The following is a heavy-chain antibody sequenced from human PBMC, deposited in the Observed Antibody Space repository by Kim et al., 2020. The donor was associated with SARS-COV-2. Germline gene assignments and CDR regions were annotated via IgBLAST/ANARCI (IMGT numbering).Heavy chain of an antibody. CDR3: TTDLRRYFDWFPYYYYGMDV. D-gene: IGHD3-9*01. J-gene: IGHJ6*02. CDR1: GFTFSNAW. V-gene: IGHV3-15*01. Sequence: VGSLRLSCAASGFTFSNAWMSWVRQAPGKGLEWVGRIKSKTDGGTTDYAAPVKGRFTISRDDSKNTLYLQMNSLKTEDTAVYYCTTDLRRYFDWFPYYYYGMDVWGQGTTVTVSS. CDR2: IKSKTDGGTT.